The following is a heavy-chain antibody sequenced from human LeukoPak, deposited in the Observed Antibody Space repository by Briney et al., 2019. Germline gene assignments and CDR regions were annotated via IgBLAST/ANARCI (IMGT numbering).Heavy chain of an antibody. D-gene: IGHD2-2*01. CDR3: ARGAIVVVPAASEYNYYYYGMDV. J-gene: IGHJ6*02. CDR1: GGSINY. Sequence: ASETLSLTCTVSGGSINYGGWIRQPPGKGLEWIGSIYYSGTTYYNPSLKSRVTISVDTSKNQFSLKLSSVTAADTAVYYCARGAIVVVPAASEYNYYYYGMDVWGQGTTVTVSS. CDR2: IYYSGTT. V-gene: IGHV4-39*01.